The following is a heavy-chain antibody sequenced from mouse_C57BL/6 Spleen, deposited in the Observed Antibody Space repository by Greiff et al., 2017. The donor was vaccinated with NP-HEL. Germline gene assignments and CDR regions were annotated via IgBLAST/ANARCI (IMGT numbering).Heavy chain of an antibody. J-gene: IGHJ2*01. CDR2: IYPGDGDT. V-gene: IGHV1-80*01. D-gene: IGHD2-3*01. CDR1: GYAFSSYW. Sequence: VQLQQSGAELVKPGASVKISCKASGYAFSSYWMNWVKQRPGKGLEWIGQIYPGDGDTNYNGKFKGKATLTADKSSNPAYMHLSSLTSADSAVYFCARGSYDGSPFCYWGHGPTLTVSS. CDR3: ARGSYDGSPFCY.